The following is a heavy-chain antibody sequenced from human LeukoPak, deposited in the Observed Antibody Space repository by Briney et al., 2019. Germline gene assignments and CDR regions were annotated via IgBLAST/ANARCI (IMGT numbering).Heavy chain of an antibody. Sequence: GASVKVSCRASGYTFTSYGISWLRQAPGQGLEWMGWISTYNGNTDHAQKLQGRVTMTTDTSTSTAYMELRSLRSDDTAVYYCARPNYDFWSGSPLRPYFDYWGQGTLVTVSS. CDR3: ARPNYDFWSGSPLRPYFDY. D-gene: IGHD3-3*01. J-gene: IGHJ4*02. CDR1: GYTFTSYG. V-gene: IGHV1-18*01. CDR2: ISTYNGNT.